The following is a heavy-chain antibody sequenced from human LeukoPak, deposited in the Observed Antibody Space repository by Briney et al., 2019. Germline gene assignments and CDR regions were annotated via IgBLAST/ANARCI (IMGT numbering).Heavy chain of an antibody. J-gene: IGHJ4*02. D-gene: IGHD6-13*01. CDR1: GFTFSSYS. CDR3: VRANSAALASNYYFDY. V-gene: IGHV3-64*01. CDR2: VSDNGGAT. Sequence: PGGSLRLSCAASGFTFSSYSMHWVRQAPGKGLEYVSAVSDNGGATYYANSLRGRFTISRDNSKNTLYLQMGSLRAEDMAVYFCVRANSAALASNYYFDYWGQGTLVTVSS.